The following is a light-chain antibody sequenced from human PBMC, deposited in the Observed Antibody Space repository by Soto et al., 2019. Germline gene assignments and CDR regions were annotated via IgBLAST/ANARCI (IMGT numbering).Light chain of an antibody. Sequence: DIQMTQSPSTLSASVGDRVTITCRASQSISSGWAWYQQKPGKAPNLLISKASSLESGVPSRFSGSGSGTEFPLTISSLQPDDFAPYYCQQYNSYLFTFGPGTKVDIK. CDR1: QSISSG. CDR3: QQYNSYLFT. V-gene: IGKV1-5*03. CDR2: KAS. J-gene: IGKJ3*01.